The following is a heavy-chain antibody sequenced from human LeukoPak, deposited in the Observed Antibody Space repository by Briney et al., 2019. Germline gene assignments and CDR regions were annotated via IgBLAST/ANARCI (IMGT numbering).Heavy chain of an antibody. CDR2: INHSGST. CDR1: GGSFSGYY. D-gene: IGHD6-19*01. J-gene: IGHJ4*02. V-gene: IGHV4-34*01. CDR3: ARRSRSGWYVCFDY. Sequence: SETLSLTCAVYGGSFSGYYWSWIRQPPGKGLEWIGEINHSGSTNYNPSLKSRVTISVDTSKNQFSLKLSSVTAADTAVYYCARRSRSGWYVCFDYWGQGILVTVSS.